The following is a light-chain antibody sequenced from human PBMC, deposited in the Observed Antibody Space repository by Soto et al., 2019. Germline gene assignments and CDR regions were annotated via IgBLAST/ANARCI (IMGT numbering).Light chain of an antibody. J-gene: IGKJ1*01. V-gene: IGKV1-5*03. CDR3: QHYNSYSWT. Sequence: DIQMTQSPSTLSASVGDRVTITCRASQSISSWLAWYQQKPGKAPKLLIYKASTLESGVTSRFSGSGSGTEFTLTISSLQPDDFATYYCQHYNSYSWTFGQGTKLDIK. CDR1: QSISSW. CDR2: KAS.